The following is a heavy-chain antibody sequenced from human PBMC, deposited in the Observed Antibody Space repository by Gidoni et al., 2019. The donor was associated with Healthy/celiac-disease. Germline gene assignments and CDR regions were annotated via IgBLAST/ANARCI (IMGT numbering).Heavy chain of an antibody. CDR1: GFTFSSYS. D-gene: IGHD3-9*01. V-gene: IGHV3-21*01. CDR2: ISSSSSYI. J-gene: IGHJ6*03. CDR3: ARVPDILTGYFHFYYYYMDV. Sequence: EVQLVESGGGLVTPGGSLRLSCAASGFTFSSYSMNWVRQAPGKGLEWVSSISSSSSYIYYADSVKGRFTISRDNAKNSLYLQMNSLRAEDTAVYYCARVPDILTGYFHFYYYYMDVWGKGTTVTVSS.